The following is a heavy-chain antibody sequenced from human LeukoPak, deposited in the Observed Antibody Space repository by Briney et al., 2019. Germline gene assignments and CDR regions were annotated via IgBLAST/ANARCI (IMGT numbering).Heavy chain of an antibody. Sequence: SETLSLTCIVSGGSIRSYYWSWTRQSPGKGLEWIGYIHYSGSTNYNPSLKSRVAISVDTSKNQFSLNLNSVTAADTAIHYCARRDPDSEGVDVWGQGTTVTVSS. D-gene: IGHD1-26*01. CDR3: ARRDPDSEGVDV. CDR2: IHYSGST. V-gene: IGHV4-59*01. J-gene: IGHJ6*02. CDR1: GGSIRSYY.